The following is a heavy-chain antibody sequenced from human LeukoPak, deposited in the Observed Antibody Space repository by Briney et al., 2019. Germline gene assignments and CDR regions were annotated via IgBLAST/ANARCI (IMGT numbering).Heavy chain of an antibody. CDR3: ARDRLTSGSYFFDY. CDR2: IRGRSSTI. D-gene: IGHD1-26*01. Sequence: GGSLRLSCAASAFTFSDYSMNWVRQAPGKGLEGISYIRGRSSTIYYADSVRGRFTISRDNAKNSMYLQMNNLRAEDTAVYYCARDRLTSGSYFFDYWGQGTLVTVSS. V-gene: IGHV3-48*01. J-gene: IGHJ4*02. CDR1: AFTFSDYS.